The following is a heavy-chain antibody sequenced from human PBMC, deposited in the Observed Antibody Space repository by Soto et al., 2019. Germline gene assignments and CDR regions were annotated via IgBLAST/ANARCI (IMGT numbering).Heavy chain of an antibody. CDR2: IKHSGST. CDR1: DGSFTGFH. V-gene: IGHV4-34*01. D-gene: IGHD3-3*01. J-gene: IGHJ6*02. CDR3: ARGVPFGHYSMDV. Sequence: SETLSLTCAVYDGSFTGFHWPWMRRPPGKGLEWIGEIKHSGSTNYNPSLTRRVTISVDTSKNQFSLKLNSVTAADTAVYYCARGVPFGHYSMDVWGQGTTVTVSS.